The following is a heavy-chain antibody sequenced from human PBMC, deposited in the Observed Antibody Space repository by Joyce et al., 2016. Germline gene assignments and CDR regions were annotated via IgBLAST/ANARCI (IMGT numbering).Heavy chain of an antibody. CDR2: MIPIVGGA. J-gene: IGHJ3*02. CDR1: GGNFYDYT. D-gene: IGHD2/OR15-2a*01. V-gene: IGHV1-69*04. Sequence: VQLVQSGAEVKKPGSSVKVSCKVSGGNFYDYTITWVRQAPGQGLEWMGRMIPIVGGAKYARKFRGRVALTADKSTATAYLELNSLRLDDTAMFFCTRGRIEYSKTFNAYDIWGQGTMVTVSS. CDR3: TRGRIEYSKTFNAYDI.